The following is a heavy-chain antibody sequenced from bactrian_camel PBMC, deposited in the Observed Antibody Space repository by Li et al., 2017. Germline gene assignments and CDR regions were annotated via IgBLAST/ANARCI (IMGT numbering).Heavy chain of an antibody. CDR1: GFDFRSFG. D-gene: IGHD1*01. CDR2: INEGTT. J-gene: IGHJ4*01. Sequence: VQLVESGGGLVQEGSSLRLSCAASGFDFRSFGMSWVRQVPGSGLEWVSAINEGTTYYSEAVKGRFTISKDDAKNTLYLQMNNLRPEDSAVYHCATGLWRDCNSGRWCPVDKSRGSGTQVTVS. V-gene: IGHV3S40*01.